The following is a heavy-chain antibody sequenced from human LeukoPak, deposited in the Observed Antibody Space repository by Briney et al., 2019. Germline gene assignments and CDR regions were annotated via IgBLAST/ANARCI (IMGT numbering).Heavy chain of an antibody. V-gene: IGHV1-69*13. CDR3: ASTYCSSTSCYGDDAFDI. CDR1: GGTFSSYA. D-gene: IGHD2-2*01. CDR2: IIPIFGTA. J-gene: IGHJ3*02. Sequence: ASVKVSCKVSGGTFSSYAISWVRQAPGQGLEWMGGIIPIFGTANYAQKFQGRVTITADESTSTAYMELSSLRSEDTAVYYCASTYCSSTSCYGDDAFDIWGQGTMVTVSS.